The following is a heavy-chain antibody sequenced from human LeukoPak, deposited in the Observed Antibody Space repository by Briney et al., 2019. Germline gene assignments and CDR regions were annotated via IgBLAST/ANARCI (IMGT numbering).Heavy chain of an antibody. V-gene: IGHV1-18*01. CDR3: ARGFYDFWSGYYPYYMDV. CDR1: GYTFTSYG. J-gene: IGHJ6*03. Sequence: ASVKVSCKASGYTFTSYGISWVRQAPGQGLEWMGWISAYNGNTNYAQKLQGRVTMTTDTSTSTAYMELRSLRSDDTAVYYCARGFYDFWSGYYPYYMDVWGKGTTVTVSS. D-gene: IGHD3-3*01. CDR2: ISAYNGNT.